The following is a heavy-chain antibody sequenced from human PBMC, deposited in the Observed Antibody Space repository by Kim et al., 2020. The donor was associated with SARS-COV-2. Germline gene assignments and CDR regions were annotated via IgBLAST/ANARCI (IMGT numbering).Heavy chain of an antibody. Sequence: SETLSLTCTVSGGSISSSAYYWGWIRQPPGKGLEWMGSIYYSGTTSYNPSLKSRCPVSXNTSXAQFSLRLSSVTAAXPXRDSGARHTQWQGNALPHFDQXXQGXXVTXXS. CDR2: IYYSGTT. V-gene: IGHV4-39*01. CDR3: ARHTQWQGNALPHFDQ. D-gene: IGHD2-8*01. J-gene: IGHJ4*02. CDR1: GGSISSSAYY.